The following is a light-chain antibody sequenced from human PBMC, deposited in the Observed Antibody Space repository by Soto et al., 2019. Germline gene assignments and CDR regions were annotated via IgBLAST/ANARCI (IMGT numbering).Light chain of an antibody. CDR2: DAS. CDR3: HQYASSPWT. CDR1: QSVSSTY. V-gene: IGKV3-20*01. Sequence: EIVLTQXPGTLSLSPGERATLSCRASQSVSSTYLAWYQQKPGQAPRLLIYDASTRAAGIPDRFSGSGSGTDFTLTISRLEAEDFAVYYCHQYASSPWTFGQGAKVEIK. J-gene: IGKJ1*01.